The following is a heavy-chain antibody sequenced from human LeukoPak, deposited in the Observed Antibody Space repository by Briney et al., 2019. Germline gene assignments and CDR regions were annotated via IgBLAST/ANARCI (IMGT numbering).Heavy chain of an antibody. V-gene: IGHV1-18*01. CDR2: ISAYNGNT. CDR1: GYTFTSYG. J-gene: IGHJ4*02. CDR3: AREPQLVPVFDY. D-gene: IGHD6-13*01. Sequence: TSVKVSCKASGYTFTSYGISWVRQAPGQGLEWMGWISAYNGNTNYAQKLQGRVTMTTDTSTSTAYMELRSLRSDDTAVYYCAREPQLVPVFDYWGQGTLVTVSS.